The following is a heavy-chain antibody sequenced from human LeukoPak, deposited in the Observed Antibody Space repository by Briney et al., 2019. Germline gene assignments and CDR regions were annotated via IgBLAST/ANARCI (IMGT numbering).Heavy chain of an antibody. J-gene: IGHJ4*02. CDR3: ARLERVGVAAAGNIY. Sequence: SETLSLTCAVSGYSISSGYYWGWIRQPPGKGLEWIGSIYHSGSTYYNPSLKSRVTISVDTSKNQFSLKLSSVTAADTAVYYCARLERVGVAAAGNIYWDQGTLVTVSS. V-gene: IGHV4-38-2*01. D-gene: IGHD6-13*01. CDR2: IYHSGST. CDR1: GYSISSGYY.